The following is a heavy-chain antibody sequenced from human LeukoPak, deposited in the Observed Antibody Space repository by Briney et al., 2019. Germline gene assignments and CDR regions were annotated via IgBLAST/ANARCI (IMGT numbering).Heavy chain of an antibody. J-gene: IGHJ6*03. D-gene: IGHD3-3*01. CDR1: GGSFSGYY. V-gene: IGHV4-34*01. Sequence: PSETLSLTCAVYGGSFSGYYWSWIRQPPGKGLEWIGEINHSGSTYYNPSLKSRVTISVDTSKNQFSLKLSSVTAADTAVYYCARVGKISQQAYDFWSGPYYYYYYMDVWGKGTTVTVSS. CDR2: INHSGST. CDR3: ARVGKISQQAYDFWSGPYYYYYYMDV.